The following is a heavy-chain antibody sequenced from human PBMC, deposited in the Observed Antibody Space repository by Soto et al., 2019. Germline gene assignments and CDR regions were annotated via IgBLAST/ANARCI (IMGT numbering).Heavy chain of an antibody. CDR1: GFTFSSYA. D-gene: IGHD3-22*01. J-gene: IGHJ4*02. CDR3: AQDNYDSSGYYYFDY. CDR2: ISGSGGST. V-gene: IGHV3-23*01. Sequence: EVQLLESGGGLVQPGGSLRLSCAASGFTFSSYAMSWVRQAPGKGLEWVSAISGSGGSTYYADSVKGRFTISRDNSKNTLYLQMNSLRAEDTAVYYCAQDNYDSSGYYYFDYWGQGTLVTVSS.